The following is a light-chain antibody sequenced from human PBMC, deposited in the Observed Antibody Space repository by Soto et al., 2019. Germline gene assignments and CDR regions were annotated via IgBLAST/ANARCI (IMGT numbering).Light chain of an antibody. CDR2: DAS. CDR1: QSINRH. J-gene: IGKJ5*01. Sequence: EIVLTQSPATLSLSPGERATLSCRASQSINRHLAWYRQKPGQAPRLLIYDASNRATGIPARFSGSGSGTDFTLTISSLEPEDFATYYCQHFKTFPITFGQGTRLEIK. CDR3: QHFKTFPIT. V-gene: IGKV3-11*01.